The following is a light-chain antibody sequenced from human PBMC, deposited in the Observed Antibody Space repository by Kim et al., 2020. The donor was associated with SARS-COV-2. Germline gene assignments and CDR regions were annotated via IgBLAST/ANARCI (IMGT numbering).Light chain of an antibody. J-gene: IGKJ2*01. CDR2: WAS. Sequence: TIPCQPTRIILFNSNKQINLAWYEQRPAQHPALLICWASTRRAGVPNRCSGSGSRSDFTLTISGLQTCDVSLYYCKLYYSAPYTFGQGTKLDI. V-gene: IGKV4-1*01. CDR3: KLYYSAPYT. CDR1: RIILFNSNKQIN.